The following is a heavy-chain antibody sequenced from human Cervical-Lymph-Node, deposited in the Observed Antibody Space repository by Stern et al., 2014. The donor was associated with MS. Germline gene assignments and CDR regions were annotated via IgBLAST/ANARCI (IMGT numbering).Heavy chain of an antibody. CDR2: LYPGDSDT. D-gene: IGHD3/OR15-3a*01. CDR1: GFSLSNFW. J-gene: IGHJ3*02. CDR3: ARSGTGAFDI. Sequence: VQLVQSGAEVKEPGESLKISCKASGFSLSNFWIGWVRQTPGKGLEWMGHLYPGDSDTRSSPSLQGQFTISADKSIDPAYKQWNNLKASDTAIYYCARSGTGAFDIWGQGTMVTVSS. V-gene: IGHV5-51*01.